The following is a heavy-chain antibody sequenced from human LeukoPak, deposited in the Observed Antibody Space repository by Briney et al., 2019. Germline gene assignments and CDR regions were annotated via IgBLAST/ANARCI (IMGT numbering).Heavy chain of an antibody. D-gene: IGHD1-26*01. Sequence: GASVKVSFKASGYTFTSSDINWVRQATGQGLEWMGWMSPNSGNTGYAQKFQGRVTMTRDTSISTAYMELSSLRSEDTAVYYCATYSASSGRGVAPWGQGTLVTVSS. CDR1: GYTFTSSD. V-gene: IGHV1-8*01. J-gene: IGHJ5*02. CDR3: ATYSASSGRGVAP. CDR2: MSPNSGNT.